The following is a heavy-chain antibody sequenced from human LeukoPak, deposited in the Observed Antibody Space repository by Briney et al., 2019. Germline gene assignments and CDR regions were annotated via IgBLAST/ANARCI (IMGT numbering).Heavy chain of an antibody. J-gene: IGHJ4*02. V-gene: IGHV4-30-4*08. CDR1: GGSISSGDYY. D-gene: IGHD2-2*01. CDR3: ARDLRRSGPAAYFDY. CDR2: IYYSGST. Sequence: SETLSLTCTVSGGSISSGDYYWSWIRQPPGKGLEWIGYIYYSGSTYYNPSLKSRVTISVDTSKNQFSLKLSSVTAADTAVYYCARDLRRSGPAAYFDYWGQGTLVTASS.